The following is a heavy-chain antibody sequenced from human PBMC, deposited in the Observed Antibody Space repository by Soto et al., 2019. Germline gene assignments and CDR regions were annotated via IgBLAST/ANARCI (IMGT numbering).Heavy chain of an antibody. J-gene: IGHJ5*02. D-gene: IGHD6-19*01. CDR2: IDSSGEK. CDR1: GLSISDSEMG. V-gene: IGHV2-26*01. CDR3: ARRHLAVAVSPWFDP. Sequence: QVTLKESGPVLVKPTETLTLRCTVSGLSISDSEMGVSWIRQPPGKALEWLAHIDSSGEKSYRTFLKSRLTISQDTSKSQIVLIMTNMDPADTGTYYCARRHLAVAVSPWFDPWGQGILVTVSS.